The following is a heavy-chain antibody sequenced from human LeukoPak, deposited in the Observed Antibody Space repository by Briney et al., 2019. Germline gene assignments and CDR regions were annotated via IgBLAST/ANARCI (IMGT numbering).Heavy chain of an antibody. CDR1: GGSISSYY. V-gene: IGHV4-59*01. D-gene: IGHD3-22*01. CDR2: IYYSGST. J-gene: IGHJ3*02. Sequence: SETLSLTCTVSGGSISSYYWSWIRQPPGKGLEWIGYIYYSGSTNYNPSLKSRVTISVDTSKHQFSLKLSSVTAADTAVYYCARPSYYYDSSGSDAFDIWGQGTMVTVSS. CDR3: ARPSYYYDSSGSDAFDI.